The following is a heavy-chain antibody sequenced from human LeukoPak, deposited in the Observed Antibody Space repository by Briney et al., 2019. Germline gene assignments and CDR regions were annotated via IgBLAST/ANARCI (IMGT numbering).Heavy chain of an antibody. CDR1: GFTFSSFE. CDR2: ISSGGSTR. J-gene: IGHJ4*02. Sequence: GGSLRLSCAASGFTFSSFEMNWVRQAPGKGLEWVSYISSGGSTRYYADSVKGRFTISRDSAKNSLYLQMNSLRAEDTAVYYCARGGGWTFDYWGQGTLVTVSS. V-gene: IGHV3-48*03. CDR3: ARGGGWTFDY. D-gene: IGHD2-15*01.